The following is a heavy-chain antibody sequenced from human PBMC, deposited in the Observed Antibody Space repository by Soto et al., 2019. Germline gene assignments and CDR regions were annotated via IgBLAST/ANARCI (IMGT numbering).Heavy chain of an antibody. D-gene: IGHD3-22*01. CDR1: GYTFTGYY. CDR2: INPNSGGT. V-gene: IGHV1-2*04. Sequence: ASVKVSCKASGYTFTGYYMHWVRQAPGQGLEWMGWINPNSGGTNYAQKFQGWVTMTRDTSISTAYMELSRLRSDDTAVYYCARDRIRGSSGYHTWHPPSYYYGMDVWGQGTTVTVS. CDR3: ARDRIRGSSGYHTWHPPSYYYGMDV. J-gene: IGHJ6*02.